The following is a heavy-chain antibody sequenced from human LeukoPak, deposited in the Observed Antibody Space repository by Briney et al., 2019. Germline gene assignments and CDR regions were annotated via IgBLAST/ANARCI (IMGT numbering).Heavy chain of an antibody. CDR1: GYTFTSYG. CDR3: ARSMTTIFGVVIYSDY. Sequence: GASVKVSCKASGYTFTSYGISWVRQAPGQGLEWMGWISAYNGNTNYAQKLQGRVTMTTDTSTSTAYMELRSLRSDDTAVYYCARSMTTIFGVVIYSDYWGQGTLVTVSS. D-gene: IGHD3-3*01. V-gene: IGHV1-18*01. CDR2: ISAYNGNT. J-gene: IGHJ4*02.